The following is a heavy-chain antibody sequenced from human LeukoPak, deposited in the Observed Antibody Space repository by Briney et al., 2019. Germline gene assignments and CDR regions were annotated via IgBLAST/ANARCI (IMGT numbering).Heavy chain of an antibody. CDR2: IYQNGST. Sequence: SETLSLICTVSGYSISSGYYWGWIRQPPGKGLEWIGSIYQNGSTYYNPSLKSQVTIPVDTSKNQFSLKLSSVTAADTAVYYCARVVSVYYDSSGYYHAFDIWGQGTMVTVSS. J-gene: IGHJ3*02. CDR3: ARVVSVYYDSSGYYHAFDI. CDR1: GYSISSGYY. V-gene: IGHV4-38-2*02. D-gene: IGHD3-22*01.